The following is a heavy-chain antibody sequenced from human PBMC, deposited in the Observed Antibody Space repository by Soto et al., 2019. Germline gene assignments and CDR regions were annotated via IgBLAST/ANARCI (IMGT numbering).Heavy chain of an antibody. CDR2: INPSSTHI. CDR1: GFTFSSYH. V-gene: IGHV3-21*01. J-gene: IGHJ3*01. D-gene: IGHD2-15*01. CDR3: ARGYCGGGGCYLRLYDFDV. Sequence: EVQLVESGGGLVVPGGSLSLSCVASGFTFSSYHMSWVRQAPGKGLEWVSSINPSSTHIYYADSVRGRFAISRDHSKNSMYLQMISLRTEDAAVYYCARGYCGGGGCYLRLYDFDVWGQGTLVTVSS.